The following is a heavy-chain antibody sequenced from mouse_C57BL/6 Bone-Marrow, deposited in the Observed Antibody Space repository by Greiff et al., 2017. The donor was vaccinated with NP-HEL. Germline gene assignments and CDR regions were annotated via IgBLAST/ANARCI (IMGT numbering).Heavy chain of an antibody. CDR2: IYPGGGYT. J-gene: IGHJ4*01. CDR1: GYTFTNYW. V-gene: IGHV1-63*01. Sequence: QVQLQQSGAELVRPGTSVKMSCKASGYTFTNYWIGWAKQRPGHGLEWIGDIYPGGGYTNYNEKFKGKATLTADKSSSTAYMQFSSLTSEDSAIYYCARLYYGSTYYAMDYRGQGTSVTVSS. D-gene: IGHD1-1*01. CDR3: ARLYYGSTYYAMDY.